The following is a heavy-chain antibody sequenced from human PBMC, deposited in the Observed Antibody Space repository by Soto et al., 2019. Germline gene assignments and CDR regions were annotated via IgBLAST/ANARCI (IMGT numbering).Heavy chain of an antibody. V-gene: IGHV4-34*01. Sequence: TSETLSLTCAVYGGSFSGYYWSWIRQPPGKGLEWIGEINHSGSTNYNPSLKSRVTISVDTSKNQFSLKLSSVTAADTAVYYCAKSRDGRTYSFTPSYGYLDLWGRGTLVTVSS. CDR1: GGSFSGYY. J-gene: IGHJ2*01. D-gene: IGHD5-18*01. CDR2: INHSGST. CDR3: AKSRDGRTYSFTPSYGYLDL.